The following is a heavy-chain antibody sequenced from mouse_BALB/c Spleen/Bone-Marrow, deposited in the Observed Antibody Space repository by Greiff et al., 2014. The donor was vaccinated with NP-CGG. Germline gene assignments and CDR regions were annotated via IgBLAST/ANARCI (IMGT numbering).Heavy chain of an antibody. CDR1: GYTFTSYN. CDR2: IYPGNGDT. CDR3: ARGDGYDSYYFDY. D-gene: IGHD2-2*01. J-gene: IGHJ2*01. V-gene: IGHV1-12*01. Sequence: QVQLQHSGAELVKPGASVKMSCKASGYTFTSYNMHWVKQTPGQGLEWIGAIYPGNGDTSYNQKFKGKATLTADKSSSTAYMQLSSLTSEDSAVYYCARGDGYDSYYFDYWGQGTTLTVSS.